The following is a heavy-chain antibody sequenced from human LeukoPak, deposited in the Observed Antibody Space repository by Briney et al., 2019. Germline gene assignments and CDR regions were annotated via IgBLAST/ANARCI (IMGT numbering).Heavy chain of an antibody. Sequence: SETLSLTCTVSGGSISTYYWSWIRQPPGKGLEWIAYIYYSGSTNYNPSLKSRVTISVDTSKNQFSLKLSSVTAADTAVYYCARVFRGGSGSYRGNYFDYWGQGTLVTVSS. CDR1: GGSISTYY. CDR3: ARVFRGGSGSYRGNYFDY. D-gene: IGHD3-10*01. V-gene: IGHV4-59*01. CDR2: IYYSGST. J-gene: IGHJ4*02.